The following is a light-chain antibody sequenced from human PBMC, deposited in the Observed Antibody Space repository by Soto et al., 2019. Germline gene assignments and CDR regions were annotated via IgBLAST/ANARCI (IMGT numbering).Light chain of an antibody. CDR3: SSYTSSSTLNYV. J-gene: IGLJ1*01. CDR2: DVT. CDR1: SSDVGGYNY. V-gene: IGLV2-14*03. Sequence: QSALTQPASVSGSPGQSIAISCTGTSSDVGGYNYVSWYQQHPGKAPKLMIYDVTNRPSGVSDRFSASKSGNTASLTISGLQAEDEADYYCSSYTSSSTLNYVFGTGTKITVL.